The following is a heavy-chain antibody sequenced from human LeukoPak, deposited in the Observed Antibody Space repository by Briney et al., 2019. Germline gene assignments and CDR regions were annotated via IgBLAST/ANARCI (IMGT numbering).Heavy chain of an antibody. D-gene: IGHD3-3*01. CDR3: ARCWKNDFWRSIDY. V-gene: IGHV4-30-4*08. CDR1: GGSISSGDYY. CDR2: IYYSGST. J-gene: IGHJ4*02. Sequence: PSQTLSLTCTVSGGSISSGDYYWSWIRQPPGKGLEWIGYIYYSGSTYYNPSLKSRVTISVDTSKNQFSLKLSSVTAADTAVYYCARCWKNDFWRSIDYWGQGTLVTVSS.